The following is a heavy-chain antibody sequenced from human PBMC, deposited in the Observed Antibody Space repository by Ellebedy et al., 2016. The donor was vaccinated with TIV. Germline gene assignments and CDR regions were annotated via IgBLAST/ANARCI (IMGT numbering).Heavy chain of an antibody. D-gene: IGHD3-22*01. Sequence: SETLSLXXTVSGGSISSYYWSWIRQPAGKGLEWIGRIYTSGSTNYNPSLKSRVTMSVDTSKNQFSLKLSSVTAADTAVYYCARDRPGYYDSSGFDYWGQGTLVTVSS. CDR2: IYTSGST. CDR3: ARDRPGYYDSSGFDY. CDR1: GGSISSYY. J-gene: IGHJ4*02. V-gene: IGHV4-4*07.